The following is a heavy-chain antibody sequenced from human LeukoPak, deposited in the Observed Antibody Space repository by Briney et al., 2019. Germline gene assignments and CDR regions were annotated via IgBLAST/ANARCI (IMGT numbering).Heavy chain of an antibody. D-gene: IGHD3-3*01. CDR2: INEDGIKK. CDR3: ARGRYYLDS. J-gene: IGHJ4*02. Sequence: GGSLRLSCVVSGFTFSDYWMTWVRQAPGKGLEWVASINEDGIKKYYVDSVKGRFTISRDNAKNTLYLQMNSLRAEDTAVYYCARGRYYLDSWGQGTLVTVSS. V-gene: IGHV3-7*01. CDR1: GFTFSDYW.